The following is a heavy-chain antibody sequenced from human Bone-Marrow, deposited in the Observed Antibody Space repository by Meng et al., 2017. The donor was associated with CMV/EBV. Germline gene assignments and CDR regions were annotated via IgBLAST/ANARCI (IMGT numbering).Heavy chain of an antibody. J-gene: IGHJ6*02. CDR3: ARERKDSSGWYSYYGMDV. Sequence: SETLSLTCTVSGGSTSSSSYYWSWIRQPPGKGLEWIGYVYYSGSTNYNPSLKSRVTISVDTSKNQFSLKLSSVTAADTAVYYCARERKDSSGWYSYYGMDVWGQGTTVTVSS. V-gene: IGHV4-61*01. CDR1: GGSTSSSSYY. CDR2: VYYSGST. D-gene: IGHD6-19*01.